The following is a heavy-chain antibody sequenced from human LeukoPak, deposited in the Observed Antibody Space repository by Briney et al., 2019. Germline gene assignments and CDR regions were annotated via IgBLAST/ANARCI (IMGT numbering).Heavy chain of an antibody. Sequence: SGGSLRLSCAASGFTVSSNYMNWVRQAPGEGLDWVGRIASKTDGGATDYAAPVKGRFTISRDDSKNTLNLQMNSLKTEDTAVYYCTTGIRGDWGQGTLVTVSS. CDR1: GFTVSSNY. J-gene: IGHJ4*02. CDR3: TTGIRGD. V-gene: IGHV3-15*07. D-gene: IGHD3-10*01. CDR2: IASKTDGGAT.